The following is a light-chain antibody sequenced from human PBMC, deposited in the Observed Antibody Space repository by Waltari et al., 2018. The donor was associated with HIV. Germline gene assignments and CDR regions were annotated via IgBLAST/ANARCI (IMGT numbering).Light chain of an antibody. CDR3: GTWDSSLSVWV. CDR2: DND. Sequence: QSVLTQPPSVSAAPGQKVTISCSCSPSNIGNNYVSLYLQLPGTAPKLLIYDNDKRPSGIPDRFAGSKSGTSATLGITGLQTGDEADYYCGTWDSSLSVWVFGGGTKLTVL. V-gene: IGLV1-51*01. J-gene: IGLJ3*02. CDR1: PSNIGNNY.